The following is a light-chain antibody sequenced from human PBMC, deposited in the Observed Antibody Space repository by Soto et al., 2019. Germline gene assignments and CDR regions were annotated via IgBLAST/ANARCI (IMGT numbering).Light chain of an antibody. V-gene: IGKV1-5*01. CDR2: DAS. CDR1: QSISRW. Sequence: DIQMTQSTPTLSAPVGDRVAITCLASQSISRWLAWYQQKPGKAPKVLIYDASSLQSGVPSRFSGSGSGTQFTLTIRSLQPDDFGTYYCQQYSRFSFTLGQGTRLEIK. CDR3: QQYSRFSFT. J-gene: IGKJ5*01.